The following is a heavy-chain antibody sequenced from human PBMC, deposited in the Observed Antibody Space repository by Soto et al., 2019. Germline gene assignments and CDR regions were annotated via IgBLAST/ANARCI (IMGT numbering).Heavy chain of an antibody. CDR2: INAGNGNT. CDR1: GYTFTSYG. D-gene: IGHD2-21*02. CDR3: ARSIVVVTALDY. V-gene: IGHV1-3*01. J-gene: IGHJ4*02. Sequence: GASVKVSCKTSGYTFTSYGINWVRQAPGRRLEWMGWINAGNGNTKYSQKFQGRVTITRDTSASTAYMELSSLRSEDTAVYYCARSIVVVTALDYWGQGTLVTVSS.